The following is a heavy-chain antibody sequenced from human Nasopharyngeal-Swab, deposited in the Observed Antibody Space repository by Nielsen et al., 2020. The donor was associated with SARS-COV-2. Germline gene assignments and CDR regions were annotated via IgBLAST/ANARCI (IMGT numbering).Heavy chain of an antibody. J-gene: IGHJ4*02. Sequence: SQTLSLTCAVYGGSFSGYHWSWLRQPPGKGLEWIGEIKPSGVNNYNPSLKSRVTISVDTSKKQFFLKLNSVTAADTAVYYCAGHPVYFEYWGQGTLVTVSS. D-gene: IGHD6-19*01. CDR2: IKPSGVN. CDR1: GGSFSGYH. CDR3: AGHPVYFEY. V-gene: IGHV4-34*01.